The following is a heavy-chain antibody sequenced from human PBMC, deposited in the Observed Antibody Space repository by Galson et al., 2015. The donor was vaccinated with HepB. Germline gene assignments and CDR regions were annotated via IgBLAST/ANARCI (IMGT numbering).Heavy chain of an antibody. CDR3: ARVRGDLYDPRTYYFDY. Sequence: SLRLSCAASGFIFDDYAMHWVRQAPGKGLEWVSGISWNSGSIGYADSVKGRFTISRDNARNSLYLQMNSLRAEDTAVYYCARVRGDLYDPRTYYFDYWGQGTLVTVSS. CDR2: ISWNSGSI. D-gene: IGHD3-10*01. CDR1: GFIFDDYA. V-gene: IGHV3-9*01. J-gene: IGHJ4*02.